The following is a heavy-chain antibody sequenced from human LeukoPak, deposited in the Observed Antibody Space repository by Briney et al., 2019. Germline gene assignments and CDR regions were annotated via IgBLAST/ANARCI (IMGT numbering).Heavy chain of an antibody. CDR1: GFTFSRYC. V-gene: IGHV3-48*01. CDR3: ADGDYY. CDR2: ISSRSDTI. D-gene: IGHD4-17*01. J-gene: IGHJ4*02. Sequence: GGSMRLSCAASGFTFSRYCMNWVRQAPGKGLEWVSYISSRSDTIYYADSVKGRFTISRDNAQNSLYLQMNSLRAEDTAVYYCADGDYYWGQGTLVTVSS.